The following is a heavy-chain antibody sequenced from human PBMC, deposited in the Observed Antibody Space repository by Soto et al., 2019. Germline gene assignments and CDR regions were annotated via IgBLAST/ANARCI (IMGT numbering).Heavy chain of an antibody. D-gene: IGHD3-3*01. CDR1: GGTFSSYA. CDR2: IIPIFGTA. V-gene: IGHV1-69*06. CDR3: ARVNDFTYYFYGMDV. Sequence: SVKVSCKASGGTFSSYAISWVRQAPGQGLEWMGGIIPIFGTANYAQRFQGRLTITADKSTNTAYMELSSLRSGDTAVYYCARVNDFTYYFYGMDVWGQGTTVTVSS. J-gene: IGHJ6*02.